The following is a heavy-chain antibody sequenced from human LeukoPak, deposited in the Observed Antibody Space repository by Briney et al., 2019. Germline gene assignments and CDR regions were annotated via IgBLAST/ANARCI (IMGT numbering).Heavy chain of an antibody. D-gene: IGHD3-22*01. J-gene: IGHJ3*02. CDR1: GFTFSDYY. CDR3: ARGEYYYDSSGFI. V-gene: IGHV3-11*01. CDR2: VSSGPSTI. Sequence: GGSLRLSCAASGFTFSDYYMSWIRQAPGKALEWVSYVSSGPSTIYYADSVKGRFTVSRDNGKRSLYLQMNSLRAEDTAVYYCARGEYYYDSSGFIWGQGTMVTVSS.